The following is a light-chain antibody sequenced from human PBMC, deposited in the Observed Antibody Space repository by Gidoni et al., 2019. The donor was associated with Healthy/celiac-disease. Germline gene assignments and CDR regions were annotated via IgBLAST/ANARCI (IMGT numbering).Light chain of an antibody. CDR1: QGISSY. J-gene: IGKJ5*01. V-gene: IGKV1-8*01. CDR2: AAS. Sequence: AIRITQSPSSLSASTGDRVTITCRASQGISSYLAWYQQKPGKAPKLLIYAASTLQSGVPSRFSGSGSGPDFTLTISCLQSEDFATYYCQQYYSYSITFGQGTRLEIK. CDR3: QQYYSYSIT.